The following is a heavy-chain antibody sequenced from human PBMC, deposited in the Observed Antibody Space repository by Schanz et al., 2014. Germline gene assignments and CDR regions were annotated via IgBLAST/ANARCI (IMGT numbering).Heavy chain of an antibody. D-gene: IGHD1-1*01. J-gene: IGHJ4*02. CDR2: ISGSGAST. V-gene: IGHV3-23*04. Sequence: EVELVESGGGLVQPGGSLRLSCAASGFTFSTYAMAWVRQAPGKGLEWVSGISGSGASTYYADSVKGRFTISRDNSNKTVDLQMNSLRAEDTALYYCARDRRNADLDYWGQGTLVTVSS. CDR1: GFTFSTYA. CDR3: ARDRRNADLDY.